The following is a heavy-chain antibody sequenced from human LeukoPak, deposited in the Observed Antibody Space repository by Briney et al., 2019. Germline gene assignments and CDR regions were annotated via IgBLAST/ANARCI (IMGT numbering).Heavy chain of an antibody. CDR3: ARSDSWFDY. CDR1: GGSVSTYD. Sequence: SETLPLTCMASGGSVSTYDWSWVRQAAGRGLERIGRINTSGGTTYNPSLKSRVTMSVDTSKNQFSLKLSSVTAADTAVYYCARSDSWFDYWGQGSLVTVSS. J-gene: IGHJ5*01. V-gene: IGHV4-4*07. CDR2: INTSGGT. D-gene: IGHD3-3*01.